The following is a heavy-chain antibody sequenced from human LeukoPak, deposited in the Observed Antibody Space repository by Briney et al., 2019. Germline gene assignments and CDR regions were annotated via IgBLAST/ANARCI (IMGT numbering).Heavy chain of an antibody. D-gene: IGHD6-13*01. J-gene: IGHJ4*02. CDR1: GFPFSSYG. CDR2: MRFDGSIE. Sequence: GGSLRLSCAASGFPFSSYGMHWVRQAPGKGPEWVAFMRFDGSIEYYADSVRGRFTISRDNSKNTLYLQMDSLRPEDTAVYYCAKQYGGYFEYWGQGTLVSVSS. CDR3: AKQYGGYFEY. V-gene: IGHV3-30*02.